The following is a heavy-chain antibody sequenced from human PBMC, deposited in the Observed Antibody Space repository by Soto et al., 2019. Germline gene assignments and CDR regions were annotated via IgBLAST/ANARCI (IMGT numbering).Heavy chain of an antibody. D-gene: IGHD3-9*01. CDR3: ARLQGYFDTRCSGHYALDV. J-gene: IGHJ6*02. Sequence: SETLSLTCTVSGGSISSSSYSWGWIRQPPGKGPEWIGTFYYSGSTYYNPSLKSRVTISVDTTKNQFFLKMNSVTAADTAVYYCARLQGYFDTRCSGHYALDVWGQGTTVTVSS. CDR1: GGSISSSSYS. V-gene: IGHV4-39*01. CDR2: FYYSGST.